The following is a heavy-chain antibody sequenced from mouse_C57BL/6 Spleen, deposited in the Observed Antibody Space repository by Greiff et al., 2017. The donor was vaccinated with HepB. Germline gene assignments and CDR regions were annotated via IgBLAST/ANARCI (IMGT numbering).Heavy chain of an antibody. CDR2: IWRGGST. J-gene: IGHJ1*03. CDR1: GFSLTSYG. D-gene: IGHD4-1*01. CDR3: ATNWDEGYFDV. V-gene: IGHV2-5*01. Sequence: VKLVESGPGLVQPSQRLSITCTVSGFSLTSYGVHWVRQSPGKGLEWLGVIWRGGSTDYNAAFMSRLSITKDNSKSQVFFKMNSLQADDTAIYYSATNWDEGYFDVWGTGTTVTVSS.